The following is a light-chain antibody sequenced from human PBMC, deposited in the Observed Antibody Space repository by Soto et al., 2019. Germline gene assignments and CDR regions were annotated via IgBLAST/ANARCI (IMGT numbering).Light chain of an antibody. CDR1: ALPKRH. J-gene: IGLJ1*01. CDR2: KGS. V-gene: IGLV3-25*02. CDR3: QSADSSGTFV. Sequence: SSALTQPPSVSLSPGQTARITCSGDALPKRHAYWYQQRPGQAPVLVIYKGSERPSGIPERFSGSSSGTTVTLTISGVQAEDEADYYCQSADSSGTFVFGTGTKVTVL.